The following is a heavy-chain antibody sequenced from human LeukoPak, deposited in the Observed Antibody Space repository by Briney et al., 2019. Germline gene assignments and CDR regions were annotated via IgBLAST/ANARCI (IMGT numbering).Heavy chain of an antibody. D-gene: IGHD2-2*02. J-gene: IGHJ4*02. CDR2: ISYDGSNK. CDR3: AKGRGRYCSSTSCYMGGDY. Sequence: PGGSLRLSCAASGFTSSSYGMHWARQAPGKGLEWVAVISYDGSNKYYADSVKGRFTISRDNSKNTLYLQMNSLRAEDTAVYYCAKGRGRYCSSTSCYMGGDYWGQGTLVTVSS. V-gene: IGHV3-30*18. CDR1: GFTSSSYG.